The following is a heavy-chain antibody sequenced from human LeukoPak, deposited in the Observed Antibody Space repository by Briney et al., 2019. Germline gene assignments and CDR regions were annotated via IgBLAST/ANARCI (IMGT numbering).Heavy chain of an antibody. D-gene: IGHD1-26*01. J-gene: IGHJ4*02. CDR2: IYRDTNR. Sequence: GGSLTLSCAASGFSDIDNYLAWVRQAPGKGLEWVALIYRDTNRHYADSVQGRFTISLVNSKNTLSLQMSRLTAEDSATYYCTGASTWDSLFLYWGQGALVTVSS. V-gene: IGHV3-53*01. CDR3: TGASTWDSLFLY. CDR1: GFSDIDNY.